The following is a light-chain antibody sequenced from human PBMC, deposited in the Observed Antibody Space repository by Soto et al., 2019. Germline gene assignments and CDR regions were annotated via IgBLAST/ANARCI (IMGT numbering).Light chain of an antibody. V-gene: IGKV3-11*01. J-gene: IGKJ5*01. Sequence: EIVLTQSPATLSMSPGERVTLSCRASQSIRTYLAWYQQKPGQSPRLLIYDASIRATGIPATFSGSGSGTDFTLTISSLAPEDFAVYYCQHRSNCSITFGQGTRVEIK. CDR1: QSIRTY. CDR2: DAS. CDR3: QHRSNCSIT.